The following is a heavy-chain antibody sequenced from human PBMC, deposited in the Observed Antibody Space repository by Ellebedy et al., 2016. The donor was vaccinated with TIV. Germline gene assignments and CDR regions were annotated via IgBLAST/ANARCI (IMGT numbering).Heavy chain of an antibody. CDR2: INAGNGNT. J-gene: IGHJ4*02. CDR3: ATGLVGATIDDY. D-gene: IGHD1-26*01. CDR1: GYTFTSYA. V-gene: IGHV1-3*01. Sequence: ASVKVSCKASGYTFTSYAMHWVRQAPGQRLEWMGWINAGNGNTKYSQKFQGRVTITRDTSASTAYMELSSLRSEDTAVYYCATGLVGATIDDYWGQGTLVTVSS.